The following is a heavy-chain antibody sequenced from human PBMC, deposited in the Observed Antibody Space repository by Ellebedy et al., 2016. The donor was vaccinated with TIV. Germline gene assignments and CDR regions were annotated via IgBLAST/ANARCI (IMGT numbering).Heavy chain of an antibody. D-gene: IGHD1-26*01. V-gene: IGHV3-72*01. Sequence: GESLKISCAASGFTFSDHYMDWARQAPGKGLEWVGRMRNKATSYTTEYAASVRGRFTISRDDSENSLYLQMNSLKTEDTAVYYCARDKNGSPDYWGQGTLVTVSS. CDR1: GFTFSDHY. CDR2: MRNKATSYTT. J-gene: IGHJ4*02. CDR3: ARDKNGSPDY.